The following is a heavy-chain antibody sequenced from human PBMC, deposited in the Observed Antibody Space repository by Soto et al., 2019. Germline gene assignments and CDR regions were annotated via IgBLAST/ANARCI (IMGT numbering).Heavy chain of an antibody. CDR1: GGSISSGDYY. CDR2: IYYSGST. V-gene: IGHV4-30-4*01. Sequence: SETLSLTCTVSGGSISSGDYYWSWIRQPPGKGLEWIGYIYYSGSTYYNPSLKSRVTISVDTSKNQFSLKLSSVTAADTAVYYCARRGSYGWEDYFDYWGQGTLVTVSS. J-gene: IGHJ4*02. CDR3: ARRGSYGWEDYFDY. D-gene: IGHD5-18*01.